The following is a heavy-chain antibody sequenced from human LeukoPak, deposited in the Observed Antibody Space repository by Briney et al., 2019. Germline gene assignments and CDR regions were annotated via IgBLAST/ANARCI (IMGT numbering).Heavy chain of an antibody. Sequence: PGGSLRLSCAASGFTPSSYAMSWVRQAPGKGLEWVSVIYSGGSTNYADSVKGRFTISRDNSKNTLYLQMNSLRAEDTAVYYCAREEDVWGQGTTVTVSS. CDR3: AREEDV. J-gene: IGHJ6*02. CDR2: IYSGGST. V-gene: IGHV3-53*01. CDR1: GFTPSSYA.